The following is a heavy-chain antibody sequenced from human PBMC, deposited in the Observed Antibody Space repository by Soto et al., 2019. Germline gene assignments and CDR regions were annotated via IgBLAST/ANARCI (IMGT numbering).Heavy chain of an antibody. CDR2: ISHDGSNK. CDR3: ARVHSSSSYLFFYYYYGMDV. D-gene: IGHD6-6*01. V-gene: IGHV3-30-3*01. Sequence: GGSLRLSCAASGFTFRTYAMHWVRQAPGKGLEWVAVISHDGSNKFHADSVEGRITISRDNSKNTLYLQMNSLRVEDTAVYYCARVHSSSSYLFFYYYYGMDVWGQGTTVTVSS. J-gene: IGHJ6*02. CDR1: GFTFRTYA.